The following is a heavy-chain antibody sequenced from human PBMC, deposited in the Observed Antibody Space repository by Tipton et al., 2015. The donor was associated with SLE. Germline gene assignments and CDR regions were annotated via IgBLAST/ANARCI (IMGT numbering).Heavy chain of an antibody. CDR3: ARDSLSGDNWFDP. V-gene: IGHV4-59*01. D-gene: IGHD1-1*01. CDR1: GASIRSYY. Sequence: TLSLTCTVSGASIRSYYWSLIRQPPGKGLEWIGNIYNSGSTNSNPSLKSRVTMSLDTSKNQSSLKQSSVTAADTAVYYCARDSLSGDNWFDPWGQGTLVTVSS. J-gene: IGHJ5*02. CDR2: IYNSGST.